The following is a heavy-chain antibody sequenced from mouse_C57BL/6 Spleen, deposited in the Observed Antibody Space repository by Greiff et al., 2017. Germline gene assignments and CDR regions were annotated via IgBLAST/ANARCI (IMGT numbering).Heavy chain of an antibody. V-gene: IGHV1-82*01. CDR2: IYPGDGDT. CDR3: ARSDYSNYHYYAMDY. D-gene: IGHD2-5*01. CDR1: GYAFSSSW. J-gene: IGHJ4*01. Sequence: QVQLQQSGPELVKPGASVKISCKASGYAFSSSWMNWVKQRPGKGLEWIGRIYPGDGDTNYNGKFKGKATLTADKSSSTAYMQLSSLTSEDSAVYVCARSDYSNYHYYAMDYWGQGTSVTVSS.